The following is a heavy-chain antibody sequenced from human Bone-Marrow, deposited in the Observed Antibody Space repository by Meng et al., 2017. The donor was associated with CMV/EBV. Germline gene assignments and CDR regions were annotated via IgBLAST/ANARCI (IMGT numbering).Heavy chain of an antibody. J-gene: IGHJ4*02. CDR3: ARAAHTIFGVVIMTDFVY. CDR2: VSGYNGKT. V-gene: IGHV1-18*01. Sequence: ASVKVSCKTSGYTFNAYGINWVRQAPGQGLEWLGWVSGYNGKTDYAQKFQGRVTMTTDTSTSTAYMELRSLRADDTAVYYCARAAHTIFGVVIMTDFVYWGQGTLVSVSS. CDR1: GYTFNAYG. D-gene: IGHD3-3*01.